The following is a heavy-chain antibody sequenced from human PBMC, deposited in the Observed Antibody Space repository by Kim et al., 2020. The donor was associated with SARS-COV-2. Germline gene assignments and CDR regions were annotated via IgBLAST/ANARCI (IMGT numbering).Heavy chain of an antibody. CDR2: INTGNGNT. Sequence: ASVKVSCKASGYTFSTKAIHWVRQAPGQRLEWMGWINTGNGNTKYSQKFQGRVTITRDTSANTAYMELSSLRSEDTAVYYCARPLSPGAFDIWGQGTMVT. J-gene: IGHJ3*02. V-gene: IGHV1-3*04. CDR3: ARPLSPGAFDI. D-gene: IGHD3-9*01. CDR1: GYTFSTKA.